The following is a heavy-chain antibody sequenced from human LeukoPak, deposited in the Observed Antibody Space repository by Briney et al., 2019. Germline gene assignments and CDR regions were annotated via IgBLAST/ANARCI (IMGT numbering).Heavy chain of an antibody. D-gene: IGHD5-24*01. J-gene: IGHJ4*02. V-gene: IGHV1-2*02. CDR1: GYIFTGYY. CDR3: ARAYSRRDGYNYASDY. CDR2: INPNSGGT. Sequence: ASVKVSCKASGYIFTGYYIHWVRQAPGQGLEWMGWINPNSGGTNYAVKFQGRVTMTRDTSITTAYMELSSLRSDDRAVYYCARAYSRRDGYNYASDYWGQGTLVTVSS.